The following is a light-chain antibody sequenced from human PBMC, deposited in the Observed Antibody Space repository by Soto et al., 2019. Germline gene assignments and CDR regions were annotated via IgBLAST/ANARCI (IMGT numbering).Light chain of an antibody. Sequence: DIVLTQSPRTLSLSPGERATLSCRASRRLARIYLAWYQQKPGQAPRLLFYGASTRATGVPDRFSGRGSEPDFVLPISRLEPEDFAIYSGQQYGSPIMYTFGQVSKLEI. CDR1: RRLARIY. V-gene: IGKV3-20*01. J-gene: IGKJ2*01. CDR3: QQYGSPIMYT. CDR2: GAS.